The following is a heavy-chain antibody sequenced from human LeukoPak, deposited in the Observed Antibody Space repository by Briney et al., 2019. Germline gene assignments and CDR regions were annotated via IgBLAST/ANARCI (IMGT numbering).Heavy chain of an antibody. V-gene: IGHV1-18*01. Sequence: ASVKDSCKASGYTFTSYGISWVRQAPGQGLEWMGWISAYNGNTNYAQKLQGRVTMTTDTSTSTAYMELRSLRSDDTAVYYCARVGPKWELLYFDYWGQGTLVTVSS. D-gene: IGHD1-26*01. J-gene: IGHJ4*02. CDR2: ISAYNGNT. CDR1: GYTFTSYG. CDR3: ARVGPKWELLYFDY.